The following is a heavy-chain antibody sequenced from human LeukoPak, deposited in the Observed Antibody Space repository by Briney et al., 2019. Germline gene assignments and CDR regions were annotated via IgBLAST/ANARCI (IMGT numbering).Heavy chain of an antibody. CDR2: ISYDGSNK. J-gene: IGHJ4*02. V-gene: IGHV3-30-3*01. CDR3: ARDGARDYYDSSGHFDY. Sequence: GGSLRLSCAASGFTFSSYAMHWVRQAPSKGLEWVAVISYDGSNKYYADSVKGRFTISRDNSKNTLYLQMSSLRAEDTAVYYCARDGARDYYDSSGHFDYWGQGTLVTVSS. CDR1: GFTFSSYA. D-gene: IGHD3-22*01.